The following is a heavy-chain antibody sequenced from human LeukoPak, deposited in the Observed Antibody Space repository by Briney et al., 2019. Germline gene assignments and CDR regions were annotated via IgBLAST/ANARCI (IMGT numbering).Heavy chain of an antibody. CDR3: ARGYCTTGVCYYNFDY. J-gene: IGHJ4*02. CDR2: INPNSGGT. V-gene: IGHV1-2*02. Sequence: ASVKVSCKAAGYTFTGYYMHGVRQARGQGREWMGWINPNSGGTNYAQKFQGRVTMTRDTSISTAYMEMRRLRSDDTAVYYCARGYCTTGVCYYNFDYWDQGTLVTVSS. CDR1: GYTFTGYY. D-gene: IGHD2-8*01.